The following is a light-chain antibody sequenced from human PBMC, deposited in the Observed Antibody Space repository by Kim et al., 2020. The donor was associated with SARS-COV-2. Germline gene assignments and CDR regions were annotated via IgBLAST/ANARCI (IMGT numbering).Light chain of an antibody. CDR1: QSVSSW. CDR2: KAS. V-gene: IGKV1-5*03. J-gene: IGKJ2*01. CDR3: QAYDSHPYT. Sequence: DIQMTQSPSTLSASVGDRVTITCRASQSVSSWLAWYQQKPGKAPKLLIYKASTLEGGVPSRFSGRGSGTEFTLTINTLQPDDFATYPSQAYDSHPYTSRQGTMLDI.